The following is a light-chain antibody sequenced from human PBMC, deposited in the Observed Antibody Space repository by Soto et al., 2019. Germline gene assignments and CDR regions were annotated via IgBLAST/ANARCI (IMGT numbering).Light chain of an antibody. V-gene: IGKV1-33*01. CDR1: QDIDNY. J-gene: IGKJ2*01. CDR3: QQYDSLPPT. CDR2: GAS. Sequence: IQLTQSPSSLSASLGVGVTITCQASQDIDNYLNWYQVKPGKAPKLLIYGASNLEAGVPSRFSGSGSGTHFTLTISSLQPEDFVTYYCQQYDSLPPTFGQGTKLEIK.